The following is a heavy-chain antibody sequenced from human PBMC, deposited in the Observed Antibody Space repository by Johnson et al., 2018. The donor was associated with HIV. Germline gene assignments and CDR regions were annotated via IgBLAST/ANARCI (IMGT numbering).Heavy chain of an antibody. J-gene: IGHJ3*02. CDR3: ARGDPPNVFNI. CDR2: LTSDGSYT. Sequence: VQLVESGGDLVQPGGSLRLSCAASGFTFSSYWMHWVRQDPGKGLVWVSRLTSDGSYTRYTDSVQGRFTISRDNAKTPLYLQMDSLRAEDTAVYYCARGDPPNVFNIWGRGTVVTVSS. V-gene: IGHV3-74*01. CDR1: GFTFSSYW.